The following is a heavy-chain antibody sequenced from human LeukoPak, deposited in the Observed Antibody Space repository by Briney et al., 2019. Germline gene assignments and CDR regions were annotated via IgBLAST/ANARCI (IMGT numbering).Heavy chain of an antibody. CDR1: GCSISSYY. CDR2: IYYSGST. V-gene: IGHV4-59*08. J-gene: IGHJ6*02. Sequence: SETLSLTCTVSGCSISSYYWSWIRQPPGKGLEWIGYIYYSGSTNYNPSLKSRVTISVDTSKNQFSLKLSSVTAADTAVYYCARLTAGDDYYYGMDVWGQGTTVTVSS. D-gene: IGHD7-27*01. CDR3: ARLTAGDDYYYGMDV.